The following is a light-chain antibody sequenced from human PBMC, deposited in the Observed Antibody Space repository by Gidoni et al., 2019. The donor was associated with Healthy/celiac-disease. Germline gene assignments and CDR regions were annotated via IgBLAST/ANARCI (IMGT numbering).Light chain of an antibody. CDR1: QSVSSY. Sequence: ELVLTQSPATLSLSPGERATLSCRASQSVSSYLAWYQQKPGQAPRLLIDDASNRATGIPARFSGSGSGTDFTLTISSLEPEDFAVYYCQQRSNWPRAFGQXTKLEIK. V-gene: IGKV3-11*01. J-gene: IGKJ2*01. CDR3: QQRSNWPRA. CDR2: DAS.